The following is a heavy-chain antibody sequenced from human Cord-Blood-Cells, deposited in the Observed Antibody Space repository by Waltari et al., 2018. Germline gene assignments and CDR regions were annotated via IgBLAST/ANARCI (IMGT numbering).Heavy chain of an antibody. V-gene: IGHV3-21*01. CDR1: GFTFSSYS. CDR3: ARLRGALQGGY. D-gene: IGHD2-15*01. CDR2: ISSSRSYI. J-gene: IGHJ4*02. Sequence: EMQLVESGGGLVKPGGSLRLSCAASGFTFSSYSMNWVRQAPGMGREGVQSISSSRSYICYADSVKGRFTISRDNAKNSLYLQMNSLRAEDTAVYYCARLRGALQGGYWGQGTLVTVSS.